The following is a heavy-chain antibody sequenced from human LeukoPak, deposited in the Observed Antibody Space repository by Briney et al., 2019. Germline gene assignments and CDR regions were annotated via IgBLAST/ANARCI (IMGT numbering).Heavy chain of an antibody. Sequence: GGSLRLSCAASGFTFSSYWMSWVRQAPGKGLEWVANIKQDGSEKYYVDSVKGRFTISRDNAKNSLYLQMNSLRAEDTAVYYFWGGEQGSSSVWFDPWGQGTLVTVSS. D-gene: IGHD6-6*01. CDR3: WGGEQGSSSVWFDP. CDR2: IKQDGSEK. J-gene: IGHJ5*02. CDR1: GFTFSSYW. V-gene: IGHV3-7*01.